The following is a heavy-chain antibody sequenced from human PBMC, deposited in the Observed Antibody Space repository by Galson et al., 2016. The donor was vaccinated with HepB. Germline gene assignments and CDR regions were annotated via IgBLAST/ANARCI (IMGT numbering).Heavy chain of an antibody. CDR3: ARYSNSWAPFDY. CDR1: GFTFSNYA. J-gene: IGHJ4*02. Sequence: SLRLSCAASGFTFSNYAMSWVRQAPGKGLEWVSGISGSGANTHYANAVKGRFTISSDNSNNTLYLQVNSLRAEDTALYFCARYSNSWAPFDYWGRGRLVTVSS. CDR2: ISGSGANT. D-gene: IGHD6-13*01. V-gene: IGHV3-23*01.